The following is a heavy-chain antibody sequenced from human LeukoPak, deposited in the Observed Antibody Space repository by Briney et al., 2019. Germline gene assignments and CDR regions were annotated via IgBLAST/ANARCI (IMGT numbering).Heavy chain of an antibody. Sequence: SVKVSCKASGGTFSSYAISWVRQAPGQGLEWMGGIIPIFGTANYAQKFQGRVTITADESTSTAYMELSRLRSEDTAVYYCARAEVRGVIITSWFDPWGQGTLVTVSS. D-gene: IGHD3-10*01. CDR1: GGTFSSYA. V-gene: IGHV1-69*01. J-gene: IGHJ5*02. CDR3: ARAEVRGVIITSWFDP. CDR2: IIPIFGTA.